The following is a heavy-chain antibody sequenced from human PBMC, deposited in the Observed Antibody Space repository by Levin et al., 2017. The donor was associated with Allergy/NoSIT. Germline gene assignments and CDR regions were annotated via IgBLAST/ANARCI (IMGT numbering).Heavy chain of an antibody. CDR3: TSDYDFWSGYPLLDS. CDR2: IRSKANSYAT. J-gene: IGHJ4*02. CDR1: GFTFSGSA. Sequence: GGSLRLSCAASGFTFSGSAMHWVRQASGKGLEWVGRIRSKANSYATAYAASVKGRFTISRDDSKNTEYLQMNSLKTEDTAVYYCTSDYDFWSGYPLLDSWGQGTLVTVSS. V-gene: IGHV3-73*01. D-gene: IGHD3-3*01.